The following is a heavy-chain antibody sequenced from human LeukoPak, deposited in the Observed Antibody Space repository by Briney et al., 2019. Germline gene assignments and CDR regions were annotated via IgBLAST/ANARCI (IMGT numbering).Heavy chain of an antibody. CDR2: IASSSSYT. D-gene: IGHD5-12*01. J-gene: IGHJ4*02. CDR3: ARAIEATRRSTGTCNYFDY. CDR1: RFTVSDYY. Sequence: GGSLRLSCAASRFTVSDYYISWIRQAPGKGLEWVSYIASSSSYTNYADSVKGRFTISRDNAKNSLYLQMNSLRAEDTAVYYCARAIEATRRSTGTCNYFDYWGQGTLVTVSS. V-gene: IGHV3-11*06.